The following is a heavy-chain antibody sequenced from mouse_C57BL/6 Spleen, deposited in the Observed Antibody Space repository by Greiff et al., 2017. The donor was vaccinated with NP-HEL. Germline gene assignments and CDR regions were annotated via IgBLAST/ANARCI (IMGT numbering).Heavy chain of an antibody. Sequence: EVQLVESEGGLVQPGSSMKLSCTASGFTFSDYYMAWVRQVPEKGLEWVANINYDGSSTYYLDSLKSRFIISRDNAKNILYLQMSSLKPEDTATYYCARDGNSYFDVWGTGTTVTVSS. V-gene: IGHV5-16*01. J-gene: IGHJ1*03. CDR1: GFTFSDYY. CDR3: ARDGNSYFDV. D-gene: IGHD2-1*01. CDR2: INYDGSST.